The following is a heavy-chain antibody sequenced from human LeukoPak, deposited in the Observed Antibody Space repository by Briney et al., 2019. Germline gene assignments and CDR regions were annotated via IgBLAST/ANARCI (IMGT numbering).Heavy chain of an antibody. V-gene: IGHV3-23*01. CDR3: ARDKSSGYYYFDY. D-gene: IGHD3-22*01. CDR2: INTPGGST. Sequence: GGSLRLSCAASGFTFSSYAMSWVRQAPGKGLEWVSGINTPGGSTYYADSVKGRFTISRDNSKNTLYLQMNSLRAEDTALYYCARDKSSGYYYFDYWGQGTLVTVSS. CDR1: GFTFSSYA. J-gene: IGHJ4*02.